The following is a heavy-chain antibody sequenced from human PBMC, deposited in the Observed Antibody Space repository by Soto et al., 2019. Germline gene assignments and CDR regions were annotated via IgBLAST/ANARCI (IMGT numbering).Heavy chain of an antibody. Sequence: SETLSLTCAVYGGSFSGYYWSWIRQPPGKGLEWIGEINHSGSTNYNPSLKSRVTISVDTSKNQFSLKLSSVTAADTAVYYCARVVVVPAAIPGGYYYYYYMDVWGKGTTVTVSS. CDR2: INHSGST. J-gene: IGHJ6*03. CDR3: ARVVVVPAAIPGGYYYYYYMDV. V-gene: IGHV4-34*01. CDR1: GGSFSGYY. D-gene: IGHD2-2*01.